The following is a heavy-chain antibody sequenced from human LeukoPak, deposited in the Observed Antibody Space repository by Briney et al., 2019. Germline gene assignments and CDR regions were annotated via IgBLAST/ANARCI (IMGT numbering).Heavy chain of an antibody. CDR2: INPNSGGT. CDR1: GYTFTGYY. Sequence: ASVKVSCKASGYTFTGYYMHWVRQAPGQGLEWMGWINPNSGGTNYAQKFQGRVTMTRDTSISTAYMELSSLKASDTAMYYCARVRYSSSWYGYYYYYGMDVWGQGTTVTVSS. J-gene: IGHJ6*02. CDR3: ARVRYSSSWYGYYYYYGMDV. D-gene: IGHD6-13*01. V-gene: IGHV1-2*02.